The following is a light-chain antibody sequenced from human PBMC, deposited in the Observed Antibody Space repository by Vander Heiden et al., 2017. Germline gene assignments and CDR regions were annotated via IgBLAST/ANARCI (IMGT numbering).Light chain of an antibody. CDR3: LIWDSSSDHQV. V-gene: IGLV3-21*02. CDR2: DGC. Sequence: SYELTPPPSVSVALGQTARVPCRGNSMGVKSVHWNQRKPGRAPVLVVCDGCDRPSVIPERFSGSRSGHTATLTISRVEAGDEADYYCLIWDSSSDHQVFGTGTQVTVL. J-gene: IGLJ1*01. CDR1: SMGVKS.